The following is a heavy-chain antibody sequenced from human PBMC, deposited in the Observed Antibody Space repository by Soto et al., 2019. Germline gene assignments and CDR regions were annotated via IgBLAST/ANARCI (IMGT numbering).Heavy chain of an antibody. D-gene: IGHD6-19*01. CDR2: IYHSGST. V-gene: IGHV4-4*02. Sequence: KASETLSLTCAVSGGSISSSNWWSWVRQPPGKGLEWIGEIYHSGSTNYNPSLKSRVTISVDKSKNQFSLKLSSVTAADTAVYYCARETSSGWYYFDYWGQGTLVTVSS. J-gene: IGHJ4*02. CDR3: ARETSSGWYYFDY. CDR1: GGSISSSNW.